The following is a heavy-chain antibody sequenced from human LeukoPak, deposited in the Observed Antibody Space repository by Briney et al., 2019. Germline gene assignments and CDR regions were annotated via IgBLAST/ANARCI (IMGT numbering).Heavy chain of an antibody. J-gene: IGHJ4*02. D-gene: IGHD3-22*01. CDR2: INHSGST. Sequence: SETLSLTCAVYGGSFSGYYWSWIRQPPGKGLEWIGEINHSGSTNYNPSLKSRVTISVDTSKNQFSLKLSSVTAADTAVYYCVRRRLLGVDFDYWGQGTLVTVSS. V-gene: IGHV4-34*01. CDR3: VRRRLLGVDFDY. CDR1: GGSFSGYY.